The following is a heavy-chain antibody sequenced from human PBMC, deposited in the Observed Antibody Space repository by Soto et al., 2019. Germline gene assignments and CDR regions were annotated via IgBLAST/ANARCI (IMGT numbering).Heavy chain of an antibody. Sequence: PGESLKISCKGSGYSFTSYWISWVRQMPGKGLEWMERIDPSDSYTNYSPSFQGHVTISADKSISTAYLQWSSLKASDTAMYYCARRPVTNYYYYGMDVWGQGTTVTVSS. CDR3: ARRPVTNYYYYGMDV. CDR2: IDPSDSYT. V-gene: IGHV5-10-1*01. CDR1: GYSFTSYW. J-gene: IGHJ6*02. D-gene: IGHD4-17*01.